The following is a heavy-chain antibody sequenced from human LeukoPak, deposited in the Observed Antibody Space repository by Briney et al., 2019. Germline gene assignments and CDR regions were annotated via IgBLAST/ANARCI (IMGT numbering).Heavy chain of an antibody. CDR2: MTSDGNTI. CDR3: ARSGHYFDF. CDR1: GFTFSSYE. D-gene: IGHD1-26*01. Sequence: GGSLRLSCAASGFTFSSYEMNWVRQAPGRGLEWVSYMTSDGNTIYYSDSVKGRFTISRDNAKNSLYLQMNSLRVEDTAVYYCARSGHYFDFWGRGTLVTVSS. V-gene: IGHV3-48*03. J-gene: IGHJ4*02.